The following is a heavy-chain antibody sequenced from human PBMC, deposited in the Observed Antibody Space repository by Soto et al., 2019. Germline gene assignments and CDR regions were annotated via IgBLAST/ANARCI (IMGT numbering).Heavy chain of an antibody. V-gene: IGHV1-2*02. D-gene: IGHD5-12*01. J-gene: IGHJ4*02. Sequence: ASVKVSCKASGYTFTGYYMHWVRQAPGQGLEWMGWINSNTGDTMYAQKFQGRVVMTRDTSSSTVFMELSSLRPEDTAVYYCATPSNGHDFLFDYWGQGTLVTVSS. CDR3: ATPSNGHDFLFDY. CDR2: INSNTGDT. CDR1: GYTFTGYY.